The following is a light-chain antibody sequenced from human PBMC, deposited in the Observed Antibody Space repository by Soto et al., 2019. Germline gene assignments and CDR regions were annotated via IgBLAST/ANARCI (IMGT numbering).Light chain of an antibody. CDR1: QSVSSN. J-gene: IGKJ1*01. CDR3: QQYNNWPQT. V-gene: IGKV3-15*01. Sequence: EIVMTQSPATLSVSPGERATLSCRASQSVSSNLAWYQQKPGQAPRLLIYGASTRATGFPARFSGSGSGTEFTLTISSLQSEDFAVYYCQQYNNWPQTFGQVTKVEIK. CDR2: GAS.